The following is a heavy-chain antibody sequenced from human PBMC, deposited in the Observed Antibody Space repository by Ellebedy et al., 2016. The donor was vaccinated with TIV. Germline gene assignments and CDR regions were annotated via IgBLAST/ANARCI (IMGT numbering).Heavy chain of an antibody. CDR3: ATDPDGVYGDTSAY. CDR1: GFTVRSKY. J-gene: IGHJ4*02. V-gene: IGHV3-53*01. D-gene: IGHD4-17*01. CDR2: IYSTGDT. Sequence: GESLKISCAVSGFTVRSKYMNWVRQAPGKGLEWVSLIYSTGDTYYADSVKGRFTVSRDNSQNTLYLQMTSLRVDETAVYYCATDPDGVYGDTSAYWGRGTLVTVSS.